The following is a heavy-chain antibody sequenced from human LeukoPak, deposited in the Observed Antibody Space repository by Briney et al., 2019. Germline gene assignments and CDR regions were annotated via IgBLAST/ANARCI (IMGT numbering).Heavy chain of an antibody. Sequence: ASVKVSCKASGYTFTGYHMHWVRQAPGQGLEWMGRINPNSGDTNYAQKFQGRDTMTRDTSISTAYMELSRLRSDDTAVYYCARGITIFGVAHQNYYYYGMDVWGQGTTVTVSS. J-gene: IGHJ6*02. V-gene: IGHV1-2*06. D-gene: IGHD3-3*01. CDR2: INPNSGDT. CDR3: ARGITIFGVAHQNYYYYGMDV. CDR1: GYTFTGYH.